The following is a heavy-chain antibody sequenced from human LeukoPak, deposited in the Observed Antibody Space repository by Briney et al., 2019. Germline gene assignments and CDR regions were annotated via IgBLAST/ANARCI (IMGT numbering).Heavy chain of an antibody. J-gene: IGHJ4*02. D-gene: IGHD6-19*01. V-gene: IGHV3-74*01. CDR1: GFTFSNYW. Sequence: GGSLRLSCAASGFTFSNYWMHWVRQAPGKGLVWVSRINSDGSSTSYADSVKGRFTISRDNAKNTLYLQMNSLRAEDTAVYYCARDRGHSSGWDPLDYWGQGTLVTVSS. CDR3: ARDRGHSSGWDPLDY. CDR2: INSDGSST.